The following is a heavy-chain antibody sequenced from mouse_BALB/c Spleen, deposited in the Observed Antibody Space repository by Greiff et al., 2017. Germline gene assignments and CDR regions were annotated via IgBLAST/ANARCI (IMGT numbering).Heavy chain of an antibody. Sequence: QVQLQQPGAELVRPGASVKLSCKASGYTFTSYWINWVKQRPGQGLEWIGQIYPGDGDTNYNGKFKGKATLTADKSSSTAYMQLSSLTSEDSAVYFCARLITTVVEEYYYAMDYWGQGTSVTVSS. V-gene: IGHV1-80*01. CDR1: GYTFTSYW. J-gene: IGHJ4*01. CDR2: IYPGDGDT. D-gene: IGHD1-1*01. CDR3: ARLITTVVEEYYYAMDY.